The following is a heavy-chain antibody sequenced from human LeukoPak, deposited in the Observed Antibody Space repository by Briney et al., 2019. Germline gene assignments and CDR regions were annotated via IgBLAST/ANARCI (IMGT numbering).Heavy chain of an antibody. J-gene: IGHJ4*02. D-gene: IGHD2-15*01. CDR2: IYYSGST. CDR3: ARGYCSGGSCRQYYFDY. V-gene: IGHV4-38-2*01. Sequence: GSLRLSCAASGFTFSSYAMSWIRQPPGKGLEWIGSIYYSGSTYYNPSLKSRVTISVDTSKNQFSLKLSSVTAADTAVYYCARGYCSGGSCRQYYFDYWGQGTLVTVSS. CDR1: GFTFSSYA.